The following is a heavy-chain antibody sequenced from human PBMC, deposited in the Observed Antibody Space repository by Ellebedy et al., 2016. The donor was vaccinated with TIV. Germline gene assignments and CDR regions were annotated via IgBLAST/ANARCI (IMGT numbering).Heavy chain of an antibody. Sequence: MPSETLSLTCSVSGGSMSSGEYFWSWVRQPPGKGLEWLGYFDYSGSTYYSPSLKSRVTISADTSQNQFSLKLSSVTAADTAVYYCARATSMVRGWYYFDFWGQGTLVTVSS. V-gene: IGHV4-30-4*01. J-gene: IGHJ4*02. D-gene: IGHD3-10*01. CDR1: GGSMSSGEYF. CDR2: FDYSGST. CDR3: ARATSMVRGWYYFDF.